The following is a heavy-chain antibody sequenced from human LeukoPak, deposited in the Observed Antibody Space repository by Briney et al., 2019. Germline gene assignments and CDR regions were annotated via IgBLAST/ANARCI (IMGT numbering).Heavy chain of an antibody. V-gene: IGHV4-34*01. CDR1: GGSFSGYY. Sequence: PSETLSLTCAVYGGSFSGYYWSWIRQPPGKGLEWIGEINHSGSTNYNPSLKSRVTISVDTSKNQSSLKLSSVTAADTAVYYCATLGYCSGGSCYNNWFDPWGQGNLVTVSS. J-gene: IGHJ5*02. CDR3: ATLGYCSGGSCYNNWFDP. CDR2: INHSGST. D-gene: IGHD2-15*01.